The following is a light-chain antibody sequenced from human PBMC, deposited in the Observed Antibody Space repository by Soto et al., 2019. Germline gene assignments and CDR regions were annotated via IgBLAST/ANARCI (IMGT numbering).Light chain of an antibody. Sequence: QSALTQPASVSGSPGQSITISCTGTSSDIGAFTFVPWYQQHPGKVPKLMIFDVNRRPSGVSDRFSGSKSGNTASLTISGLPAEDEGDYYCSSYTSSSTHVFGSGTKVTVL. J-gene: IGLJ1*01. CDR1: SSDIGAFTF. V-gene: IGLV2-14*03. CDR2: DVN. CDR3: SSYTSSSTHV.